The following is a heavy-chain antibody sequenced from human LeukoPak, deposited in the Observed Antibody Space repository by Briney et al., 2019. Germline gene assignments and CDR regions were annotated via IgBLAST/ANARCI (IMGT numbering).Heavy chain of an antibody. CDR2: ISSSSYI. CDR3: ARASPHYGDYPYYFDY. CDR1: GFTFSSYS. D-gene: IGHD4-17*01. J-gene: IGHJ4*02. Sequence: GGSLRLSCAASGFTFSSYSMNWVRQAPGKGLEWVSSISSSSYIYYADSVKGRFTISRDNAKNSLYLQMNSLRAEDTAVYYCARASPHYGDYPYYFDYWGQGTLVTVSS. V-gene: IGHV3-21*01.